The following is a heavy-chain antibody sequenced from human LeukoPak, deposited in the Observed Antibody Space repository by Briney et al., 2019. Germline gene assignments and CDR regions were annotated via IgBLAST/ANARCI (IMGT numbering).Heavy chain of an antibody. CDR3: AKMLTNWDAFDI. J-gene: IGHJ3*02. D-gene: IGHD7-27*01. V-gene: IGHV1-18*01. Sequence: ASVRVSCKASGYTFTSYGISWVRQAPGQGLEWMGWISAYNGNTNYAQKLQGRVTMTTDTSTSTAYMELRSLRSDDTAVYYCAKMLTNWDAFDIWGQGTMVTVSS. CDR1: GYTFTSYG. CDR2: ISAYNGNT.